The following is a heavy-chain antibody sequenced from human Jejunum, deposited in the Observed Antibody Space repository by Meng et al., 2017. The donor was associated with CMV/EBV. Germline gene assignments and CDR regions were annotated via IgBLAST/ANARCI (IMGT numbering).Heavy chain of an antibody. V-gene: IGHV1-2*06. J-gene: IGHJ4*02. CDR2: ITPSSGGT. CDR1: GYTFTGYY. D-gene: IGHD7-27*01. Sequence: QVRLGQSGAEVKKPGASVKVPCKASGYTFTGYYMHWLRQAPGQGLEWVGRITPSSGGTTYAQKFQGRVTMTRDTSISTAYMELSSLRSDDAAIYYCVRASLGSADYWGQGTLVTVSS. CDR3: VRASLGSADY.